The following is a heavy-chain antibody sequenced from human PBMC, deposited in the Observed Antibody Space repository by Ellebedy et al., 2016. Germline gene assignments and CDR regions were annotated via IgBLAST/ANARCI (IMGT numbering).Heavy chain of an antibody. V-gene: IGHV2-70*11. Sequence: SGPTLVKPTQTLTLTCTFSGFSLNTSGMCVSWLRQPPGKALEWLARIDWDDDKYYRTSLNTRLTISKDTSKNQVVLTMTNMDPVDTATFYCARAIAAKVPYYYYYGMDVWGQGTTVTVSS. CDR1: GFSLNTSGMC. J-gene: IGHJ6*02. CDR3: ARAIAAKVPYYYYYGMDV. D-gene: IGHD5-12*01. CDR2: IDWDDDK.